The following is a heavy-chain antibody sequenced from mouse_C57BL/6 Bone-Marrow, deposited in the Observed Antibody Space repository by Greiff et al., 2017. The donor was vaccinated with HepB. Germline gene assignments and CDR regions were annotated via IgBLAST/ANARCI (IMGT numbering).Heavy chain of an antibody. D-gene: IGHD2-3*01. Sequence: QVQLKQSGAELVMPGASVKLSCKASGYTFTSYWMHWVKQRPGQGLEWIGEIDPSDSYTNYNQKFKGKSTLTVDKSSSTAYMQLSSLTSEDSAVYYCARDGSYAMDYWGQGTSVTVSS. CDR2: IDPSDSYT. CDR1: GYTFTSYW. V-gene: IGHV1-69*01. J-gene: IGHJ4*01. CDR3: ARDGSYAMDY.